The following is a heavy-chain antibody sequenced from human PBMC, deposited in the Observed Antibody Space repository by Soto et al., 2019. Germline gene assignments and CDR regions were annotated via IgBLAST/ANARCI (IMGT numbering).Heavy chain of an antibody. D-gene: IGHD4-17*01. CDR2: IIPILGIA. J-gene: IGHJ4*02. CDR1: GGTFSSYT. Sequence: VASVKVSCKASGGTFSSYTISWVRQAPGQGLEWMGRIIPILGIANYAQKFQGRVTITADKSTSTAYMELGSLRSEDTAVYYCARGARDDYGDYRFDYWGQGTLVTVSS. V-gene: IGHV1-69*02. CDR3: ARGARDDYGDYRFDY.